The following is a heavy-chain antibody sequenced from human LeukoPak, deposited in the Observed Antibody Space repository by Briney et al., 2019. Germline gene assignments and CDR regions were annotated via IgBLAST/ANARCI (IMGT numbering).Heavy chain of an antibody. V-gene: IGHV1-8*01. CDR1: GYTFTSYD. CDR2: MNPNGGNT. D-gene: IGHD4-17*01. J-gene: IGHJ3*02. Sequence: GASVKVSCKASGYTFTSYDTNWVRQATGQGLEWMGWMNPNGGNTGYAQKFQGRVTMTRNTSINTAYMELSSLRSEDTAVYYCARDGDYGDYNAFDIWGQGTMVTVSS. CDR3: ARDGDYGDYNAFDI.